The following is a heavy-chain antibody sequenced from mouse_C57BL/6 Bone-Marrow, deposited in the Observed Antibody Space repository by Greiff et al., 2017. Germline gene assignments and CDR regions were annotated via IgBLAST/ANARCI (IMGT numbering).Heavy chain of an antibody. V-gene: IGHV1-63*01. Sequence: QVQLQQSGAELVRPGTSVKMSCKASGYTFTNYWIGWAKQRPGHGLEWIGDIYPGGGYTNYNEKFKGKATLTADKSSSTAYMQFSSLTSEDSAIYYCARTDYYGGYYFDYWGQGTTLTVSS. CDR2: IYPGGGYT. CDR3: ARTDYYGGYYFDY. J-gene: IGHJ2*01. D-gene: IGHD1-1*02. CDR1: GYTFTNYW.